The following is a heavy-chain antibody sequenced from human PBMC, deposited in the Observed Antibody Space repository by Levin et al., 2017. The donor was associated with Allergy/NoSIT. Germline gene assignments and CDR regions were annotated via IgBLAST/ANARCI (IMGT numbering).Heavy chain of an antibody. Sequence: SETLSLTCTVSGGSISSYYWSWIRQPPGKGLEWIGYIYYSGSTNYNPSLKSRVTISVDTSKNQFSLKLSSVTAADTAVYYCGGGGYPDAFDIWGQGTMVTVSS. J-gene: IGHJ3*02. CDR2: IYYSGST. CDR3: GGGGYPDAFDI. CDR1: GGSISSYY. D-gene: IGHD3-22*01. V-gene: IGHV4-59*01.